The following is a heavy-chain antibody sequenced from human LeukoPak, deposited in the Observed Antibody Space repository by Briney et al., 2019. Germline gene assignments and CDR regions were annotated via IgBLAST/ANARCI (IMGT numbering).Heavy chain of an antibody. D-gene: IGHD2-2*03. V-gene: IGHV1-69*05. CDR2: IIPIFGTA. Sequence: ASVNVSCKASGGTFSSYAISWVRQAPGQGLELMGGIIPIFGTANYAQKFQGRVTMTTDESTSTAYMELSSLRSEDTAIYSCARACWISPADAVCWGQGTQVTVSS. CDR3: ARACWISPADAVC. J-gene: IGHJ4*02. CDR1: GGTFSSYA.